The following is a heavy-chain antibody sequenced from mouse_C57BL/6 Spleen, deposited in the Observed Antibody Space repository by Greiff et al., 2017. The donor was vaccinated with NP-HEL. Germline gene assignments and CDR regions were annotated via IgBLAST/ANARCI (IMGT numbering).Heavy chain of an antibody. D-gene: IGHD2-1*01. CDR1: GYTFTSYW. V-gene: IGHV1-64*01. CDR2: IHPNSGST. Sequence: QVQLQQPGAELVKPGASVKLSCKASGYTFTSYWMHWVKQRPGQGLEWIGMIHPNSGSTNYNEKFKSKATLTVDKSSSTAYMQLSSLTSEDSAVYYCARAHLLWYFDVWGTGTTVTVSS. CDR3: ARAHLLWYFDV. J-gene: IGHJ1*03.